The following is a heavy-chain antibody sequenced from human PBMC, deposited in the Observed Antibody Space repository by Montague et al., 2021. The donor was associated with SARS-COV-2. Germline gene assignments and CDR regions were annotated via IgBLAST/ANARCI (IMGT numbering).Heavy chain of an antibody. Sequence: CAISGDSVSRNTAFWNWVRQSPSRGLEFLGRTYYWSKWQNDYAVSVRSRITINPDTSKNQFSLHLNSVTPEDTAVYYCSRGTLRFGMDVWGQGTTVTVSS. CDR1: GDSVSRNTAF. CDR2: TYYWSKWQN. D-gene: IGHD4-17*01. V-gene: IGHV6-1*01. CDR3: SRGTLRFGMDV. J-gene: IGHJ6*02.